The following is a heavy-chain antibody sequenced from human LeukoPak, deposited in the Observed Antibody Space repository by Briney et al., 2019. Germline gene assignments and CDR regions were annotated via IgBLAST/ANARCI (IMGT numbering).Heavy chain of an antibody. J-gene: IGHJ4*02. CDR3: AQDGAWLRFDH. Sequence: GGSLRLSCAASGFTFNRYGMNWVRQAPGKGLEWVSGISPGGDIKYYADSVKGRFVISRDNSKNTVYLQMNSLRVDDTARYYCAQDGAWLRFDHWGQGTLVTVSS. V-gene: IGHV3-23*01. D-gene: IGHD5-12*01. CDR1: GFTFNRYG. CDR2: ISPGGDIK.